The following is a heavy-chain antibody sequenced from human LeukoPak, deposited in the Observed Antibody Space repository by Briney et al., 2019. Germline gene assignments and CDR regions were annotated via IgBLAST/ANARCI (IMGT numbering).Heavy chain of an antibody. CDR2: INTITGNP. J-gene: IGHJ4*02. CDR3: ARGSIAAPLRYFDWLPIDY. V-gene: IGHV7-4-1*02. D-gene: IGHD3-9*01. Sequence: ASVKVSCKASGYTFTSYAMNWVRQAPGRGLEWMGWINTITGNPTYAQGFTGRFVFSLDTSVSTAYLQISSLKAEDTAVYYCARGSIAAPLRYFDWLPIDYWGQGTLVTVSS. CDR1: GYTFTSYA.